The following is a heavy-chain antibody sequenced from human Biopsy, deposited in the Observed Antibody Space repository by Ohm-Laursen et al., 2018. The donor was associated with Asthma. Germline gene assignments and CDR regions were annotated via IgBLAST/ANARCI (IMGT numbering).Heavy chain of an antibody. CDR2: INGKSNSI. V-gene: IGHV3-11*01. CDR3: ARDSYSSGLYDDFES. J-gene: IGHJ4*02. Sequence: GSLRLSCTASGFTFSHYYMSWIRQAPGKGLEWISYINGKSNSIEYADSVKGRFTISRDNAKNSLYLQMNSLRAEDTAVYYCARDSYSSGLYDDFESWGQGTLVTVSS. D-gene: IGHD6-19*01. CDR1: GFTFSHYY.